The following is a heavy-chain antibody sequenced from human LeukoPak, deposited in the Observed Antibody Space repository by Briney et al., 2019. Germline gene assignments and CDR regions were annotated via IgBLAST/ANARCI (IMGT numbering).Heavy chain of an antibody. CDR3: ATNYDILTGSPKDDAFDI. J-gene: IGHJ3*02. D-gene: IGHD3-9*01. CDR1: GFTFSDYY. CDR2: VSSSSSYT. V-gene: IGHV3-11*03. Sequence: GGSLRLSCAASGFTFSDYYMSWLRQAPGKGLEWVSYVSSSSSYTNYADSVKGRFTISRDNAKNSLYLQMNSLRAEDTAVYYCATNYDILTGSPKDDAFDIWGQGTMVTVSS.